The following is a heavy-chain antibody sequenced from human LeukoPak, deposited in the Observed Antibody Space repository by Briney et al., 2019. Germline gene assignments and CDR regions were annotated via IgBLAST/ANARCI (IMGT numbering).Heavy chain of an antibody. Sequence: GGSLRLSCAASGFTFSSYAMHWVRQAPGKGLEWVAVISYGGSNKYYADSVKGRFTISRDNSKNTLYLQMNSLRAEDTAVYYCARVIGYCSGGSCYPSGMDVWGQGTTVTVSS. CDR3: ARVIGYCSGGSCYPSGMDV. D-gene: IGHD2-15*01. CDR1: GFTFSSYA. J-gene: IGHJ6*02. CDR2: ISYGGSNK. V-gene: IGHV3-30-3*01.